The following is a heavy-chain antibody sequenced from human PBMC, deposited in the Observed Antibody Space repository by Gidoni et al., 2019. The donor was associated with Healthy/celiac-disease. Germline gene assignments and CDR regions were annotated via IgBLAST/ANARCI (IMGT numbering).Heavy chain of an antibody. Sequence: EVQLVESGGGLVQPGGSLRLSCAASGFTFSSSWMSCVRQAPGKGLEWVANIKQDGSEKYYVDSVKGRFTISRDNAKNSLYLQMNSLRAEDTAVYYCASSSGVYHNLPGLSPPAAFDIWGQGTMVTVSS. CDR1: GFTFSSSW. J-gene: IGHJ3*02. D-gene: IGHD3-16*01. CDR2: IKQDGSEK. CDR3: ASSSGVYHNLPGLSPPAAFDI. V-gene: IGHV3-7*01.